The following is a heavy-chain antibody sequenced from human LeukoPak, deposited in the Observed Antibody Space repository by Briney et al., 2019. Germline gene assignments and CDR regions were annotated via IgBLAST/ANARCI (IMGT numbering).Heavy chain of an antibody. D-gene: IGHD5-24*01. J-gene: IGHJ5*02. CDR1: GFTVSSNY. Sequence: PGGSLRLSCAASGFTVSSNYMSWVRQAPGKGLEWVSVIYSGGSTYYADSVKGRFTISRDNSKNTLYLQMNSLRAEDTAVYYCARVHLEYNWFDPWGQGTLVTVSS. CDR3: ARVHLEYNWFDP. V-gene: IGHV3-66*01. CDR2: IYSGGST.